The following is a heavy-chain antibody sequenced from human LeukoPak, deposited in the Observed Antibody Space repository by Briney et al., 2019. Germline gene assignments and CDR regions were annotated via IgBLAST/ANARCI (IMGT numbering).Heavy chain of an antibody. CDR2: IYYSGST. Sequence: SETLSLTCTVSGGSISSYYWSWIRQPPGKGLEWIGYIYYSGSTNYNPSLKSRVTISVDTSKNQFSLKLSSVAAADTAVYYCARGGDYPSNWFDPWGQGTLVTVSS. D-gene: IGHD4-17*01. CDR1: GGSISSYY. V-gene: IGHV4-59*01. J-gene: IGHJ5*02. CDR3: ARGGDYPSNWFDP.